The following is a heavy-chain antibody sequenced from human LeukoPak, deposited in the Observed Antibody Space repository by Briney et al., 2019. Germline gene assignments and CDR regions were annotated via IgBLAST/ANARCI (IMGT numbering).Heavy chain of an antibody. CDR1: GGSISSYY. D-gene: IGHD4-17*01. V-gene: IGHV4-4*09. CDR2: IYTSGST. J-gene: IGHJ2*01. CDR3: ARRRGTVTDWYFDL. Sequence: PSETLSLTCTVSGGSISSYYWSWIRQPPGKGVEWIGYIYTSGSTNYNPSLKSRVTISVDTSKNQFSLKLSSVTAADTAVYYCARRRGTVTDWYFDLWGRGTLVTVSS.